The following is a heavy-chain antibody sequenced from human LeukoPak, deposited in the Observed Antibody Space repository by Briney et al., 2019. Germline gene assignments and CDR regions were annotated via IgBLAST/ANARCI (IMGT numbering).Heavy chain of an antibody. Sequence: PGGSLRLSCAASGFTFSSSWMHWVRHVPGEGLVWVSRISGDGTTTTYADSVKGRFTISRDNSKNTLYLQMNTLRAEDTAVYYCANGRWELLDSSFDYWGQGTLVTVSS. J-gene: IGHJ4*02. V-gene: IGHV3-74*01. D-gene: IGHD1-26*01. CDR1: GFTFSSSW. CDR3: ANGRWELLDSSFDY. CDR2: ISGDGTTT.